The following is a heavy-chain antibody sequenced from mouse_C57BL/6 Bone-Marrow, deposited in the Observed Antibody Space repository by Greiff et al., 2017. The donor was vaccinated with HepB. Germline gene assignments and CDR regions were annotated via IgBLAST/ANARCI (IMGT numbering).Heavy chain of an antibody. CDR3: TTFDSNFDY. V-gene: IGHV14-4*01. CDR1: GYTFTSYG. CDR2: IDPENGDT. D-gene: IGHD2-5*01. J-gene: IGHJ2*01. Sequence: VQLQQSGAELARPGASVKLSCKASGYTFTSYGISWVKQRPEQGLEWIGWIDPENGDTEYASKFQGKATITADTSSNTAYLQLSSLTSEDTAVYYCTTFDSNFDYWGQGTTLTVSS.